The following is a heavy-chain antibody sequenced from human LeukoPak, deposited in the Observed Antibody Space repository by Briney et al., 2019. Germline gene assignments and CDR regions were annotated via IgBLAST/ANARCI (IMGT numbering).Heavy chain of an antibody. CDR1: GFTFSNYY. D-gene: IGHD1-1*01. CDR3: EKSECGIYFHF. V-gene: IGHV3-23*01. Sequence: GGCLRLSCAAYGFTFSNYYVSSVRQAPGRGLEWLSTISGSGGNTYYADSVKGRFTISRDNSKNTLYLQLNSLRDEDTVLYYCEKSECGIYFHFWGQGPLVTVPS. J-gene: IGHJ4*02. CDR2: ISGSGGNT.